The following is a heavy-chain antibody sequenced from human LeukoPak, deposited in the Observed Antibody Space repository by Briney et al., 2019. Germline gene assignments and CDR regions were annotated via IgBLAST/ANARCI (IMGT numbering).Heavy chain of an antibody. Sequence: GGSLRLSCAASGFVFSSFGIHWVRQAPGKGLEWVAVVSYDGRNRFYGDFVKGRFTISRDNSKNTVFLQMNSLTIADTALYYCAKEVTTISTFDSWGQGTLVTVSS. D-gene: IGHD2-21*02. V-gene: IGHV3-30*18. CDR2: VSYDGRNR. J-gene: IGHJ4*02. CDR1: GFVFSSFG. CDR3: AKEVTTISTFDS.